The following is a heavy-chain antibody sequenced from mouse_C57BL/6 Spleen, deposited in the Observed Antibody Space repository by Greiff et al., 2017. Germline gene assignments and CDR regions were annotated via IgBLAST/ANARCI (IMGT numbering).Heavy chain of an antibody. J-gene: IGHJ4*01. CDR3: ASYDGYSYYAMDY. Sequence: QVQLQQPGAELVKPGASVKLSCKASGYTFTSYWMHWVKQRPGQGLEWIGMIHPNSGSTNYNEKFKSKATLTVDKSSSTAYMQLSSLTSEDSAVYYGASYDGYSYYAMDYWGQGTSVTVSS. CDR2: IHPNSGST. V-gene: IGHV1-64*01. D-gene: IGHD2-3*01. CDR1: GYTFTSYW.